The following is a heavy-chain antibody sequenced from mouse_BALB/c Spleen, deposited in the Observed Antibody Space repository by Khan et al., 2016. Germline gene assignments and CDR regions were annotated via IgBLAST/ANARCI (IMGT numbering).Heavy chain of an antibody. D-gene: IGHD4-1*01. CDR3: SRSSWEWFAY. CDR1: GFNIKDTY. CDR2: IDPAHGNT. Sequence: VQLQQSGAELVKPGASVKLSCTASGFNIKDTYMHWVKQRPEQGLEWIGRIDPAHGNTKYDPKFQGKATITADTSSNTAYLQLSSLTSEDTAVYYCSRSSWEWFAYWGQGTLVTVSA. V-gene: IGHV14-3*02. J-gene: IGHJ3*01.